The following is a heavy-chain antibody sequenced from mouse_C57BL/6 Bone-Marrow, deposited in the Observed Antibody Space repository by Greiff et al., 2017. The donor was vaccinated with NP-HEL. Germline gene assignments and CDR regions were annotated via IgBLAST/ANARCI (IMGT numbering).Heavy chain of an antibody. J-gene: IGHJ2*01. CDR3: ARGYYGSSYHFDY. D-gene: IGHD1-1*01. V-gene: IGHV1-85*01. CDR2: IYPRDGST. Sequence: VQLQESGPELVKPGASVKLSCKASGYTFTSYDINWVKQRPGQGLEWIGWIYPRDGSTKYNEKFKGKATLTVDTSSSTAYMELHSLTSEDSAVYFCARGYYGSSYHFDYWGQGTTLTVSS. CDR1: GYTFTSYD.